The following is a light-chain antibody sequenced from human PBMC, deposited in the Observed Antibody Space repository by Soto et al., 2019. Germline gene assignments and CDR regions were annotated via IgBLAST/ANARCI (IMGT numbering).Light chain of an antibody. CDR2: DVS. J-gene: IGLJ2*01. V-gene: IGLV2-14*03. CDR3: SSFTTSNTVV. CDR1: XXXVGAYNY. Sequence: QSALTQPASVSGSPXXXITISCAXXXXXVGAYNYVSWYQQHPDKAPKLMIFDVSVRPSGVSHRFSGSKSGNTASLTISGLQADDEADYYCSSFTTSNTVVFGGGTKLTVL.